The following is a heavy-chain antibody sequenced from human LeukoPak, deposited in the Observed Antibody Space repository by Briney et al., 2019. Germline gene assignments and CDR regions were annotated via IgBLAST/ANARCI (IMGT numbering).Heavy chain of an antibody. J-gene: IGHJ4*02. CDR3: ARGGDIVVVPAALDY. Sequence: ASVKVSCKASGYTFTSYGISWVRQAPGQGLEWMGWISAYNGNTNYAQKLQGRVTITTDTSTSTAYMELRSLRSDDTAVYYCARGGDIVVVPAALDYWGQGTLVTVSS. CDR1: GYTFTSYG. CDR2: ISAYNGNT. D-gene: IGHD2-2*01. V-gene: IGHV1-18*01.